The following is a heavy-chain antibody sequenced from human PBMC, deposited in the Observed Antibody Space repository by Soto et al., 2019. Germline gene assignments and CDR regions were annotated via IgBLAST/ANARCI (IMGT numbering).Heavy chain of an antibody. D-gene: IGHD3-16*01. J-gene: IGHJ3*02. CDR3: ARAGRTESYYDYIWGSYGYAFDI. Sequence: PGGSLRLSCAASGFTFSSYWMSWVRQAPGKGLEWVANIKQDGSEKYYVDSVKGRFTISRDNAKNSLYLQMNSLRAEDTAVYYCARAGRTESYYDYIWGSYGYAFDIWGQGTMVTVSS. CDR2: IKQDGSEK. CDR1: GFTFSSYW. V-gene: IGHV3-7*01.